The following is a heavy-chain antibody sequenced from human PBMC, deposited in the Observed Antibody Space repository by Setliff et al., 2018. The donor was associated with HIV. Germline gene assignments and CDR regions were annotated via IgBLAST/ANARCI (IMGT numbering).Heavy chain of an antibody. CDR1: GGSFSGYS. V-gene: IGHV4-34*01. CDR3: ARGPPAEGYYYYMDV. J-gene: IGHJ6*03. CDR2: INHSGST. Sequence: PSETLSLTCAVYGGSFSGYSWGWIRQPPGKGLEWIGEINHSGSTNYNPSLKSRVTISVDTSKRQFSLNLTSVTAADTAVYYCARGPPAEGYYYYMDVWDKGTTVTVSS.